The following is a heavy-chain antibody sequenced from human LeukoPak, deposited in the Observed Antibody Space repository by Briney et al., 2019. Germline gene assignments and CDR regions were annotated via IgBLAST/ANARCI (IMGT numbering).Heavy chain of an antibody. D-gene: IGHD3-10*01. CDR1: GFIFSDHH. J-gene: IGHJ4*02. V-gene: IGHV3-72*01. Sequence: PGGSLRLSCAASGFIFSDHHMDWVRQAPGKGLEWVGRVRNKANTYSTSYAASVKGRFSITRDDSMNSVYLQMNSLKTEDTAVYYCVRVWRGYYFDSWGQGILVTVSS. CDR3: VRVWRGYYFDS. CDR2: VRNKANTYST.